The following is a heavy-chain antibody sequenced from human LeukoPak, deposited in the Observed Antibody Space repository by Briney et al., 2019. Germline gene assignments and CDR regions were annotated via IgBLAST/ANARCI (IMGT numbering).Heavy chain of an antibody. V-gene: IGHV3-23*01. D-gene: IGHD3-22*01. CDR1: GFTFSNAW. J-gene: IGHJ4*02. CDR3: AKLLYYYDSSQPY. CDR2: VSGSGGST. Sequence: GGSLRLSCAASGFTFSNAWMSWVRQAPGKGLEWVSAVSGSGGSTYYADSVKGRFTISRDNSKNTLYVQMNSLRAEDTAVYYCAKLLYYYDSSQPYWGQGTLVTVSS.